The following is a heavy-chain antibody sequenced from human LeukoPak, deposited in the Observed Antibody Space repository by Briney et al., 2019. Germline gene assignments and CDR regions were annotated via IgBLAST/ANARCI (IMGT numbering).Heavy chain of an antibody. J-gene: IGHJ5*02. CDR3: ARRWPAAAMEEGHWFDP. D-gene: IGHD2-2*01. CDR1: GGTFSSYA. V-gene: IGHV1-69*13. CDR2: IIPIFGTA. Sequence: ASVKVSCKASGGTFSSYAISWVRQAPGQGLEWMGGIIPIFGTANYAQKFQGRVTITADESTSTAYMELSSLRSEDTAVYYCARRWPAAAMEEGHWFDPWGQGTLVTVSS.